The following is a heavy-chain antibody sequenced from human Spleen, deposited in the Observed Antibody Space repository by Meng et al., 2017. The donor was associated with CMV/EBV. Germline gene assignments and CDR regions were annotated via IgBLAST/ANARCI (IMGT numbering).Heavy chain of an antibody. CDR3: ARDGVLHYYYGMDV. V-gene: IGHV3-30-3*01. CDR2: ISYDGTNK. Sequence: GGSLRLSCAASGFTLSSYAIHWVRQAPGKGLEWVAIISYDGTNKHYTDSVKGRFSMSRDNTKKTLYLQMNSLRVEDTAVYYCARDGVLHYYYGMDVWGQGTTVTVSS. CDR1: GFTLSSYA. J-gene: IGHJ6*02. D-gene: IGHD3-16*01.